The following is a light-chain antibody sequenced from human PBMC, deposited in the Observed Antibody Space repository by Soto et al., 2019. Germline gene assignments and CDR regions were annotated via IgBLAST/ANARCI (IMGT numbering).Light chain of an antibody. CDR2: GAS. V-gene: IGKV3-20*01. CDR3: QQYGGSLQT. CDR1: QSVSGSN. J-gene: IGKJ5*01. Sequence: EIVLTQSPAILSLSPGERATLSCRASQSVSGSNLAWYQQRPGQPPNLLIFGASHRAPHIPARFSGSGSGTDFTLTISSLEPEDFAVYYCQQYGGSLQTFGQGTQLDIK.